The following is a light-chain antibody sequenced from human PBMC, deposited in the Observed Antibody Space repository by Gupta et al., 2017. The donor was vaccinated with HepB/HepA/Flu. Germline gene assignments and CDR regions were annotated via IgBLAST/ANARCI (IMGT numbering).Light chain of an antibody. CDR1: SPNIGAGYD. CDR2: DNS. CDR3: QSYDSSLSGVV. Sequence: QSCPSPPPPGSWAPGQLDTIPHAGRSPNIGAGYDLHWYQQLPGTAPKLLIYDNSKRPSGVPDRFSGSKSGTSASLAITGLQAEDEADYYCQSYDSSLSGVVFGGGTKLTVL. V-gene: IGLV1-40*01. J-gene: IGLJ2*01.